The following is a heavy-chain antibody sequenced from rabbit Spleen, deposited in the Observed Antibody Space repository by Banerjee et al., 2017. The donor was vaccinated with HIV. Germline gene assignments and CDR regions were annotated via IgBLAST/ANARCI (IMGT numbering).Heavy chain of an antibody. V-gene: IGHV1S45*01. CDR2: IAGSSSGFT. D-gene: IGHD8-1*01. CDR1: GIDFSGYYY. Sequence: QQQLEESGGGLVKPGGTLTLTCKASGIDFSGYYYMCWVRQAPGKGPEWIACIAGSSSGFTYSATWAKGRFTCSKTSSTTVTLQMTSLTVADTATYFCARDSGSSFSSYGMDLWGPGTLVTVS. CDR3: ARDSGSSFSSYGMDL. J-gene: IGHJ6*01.